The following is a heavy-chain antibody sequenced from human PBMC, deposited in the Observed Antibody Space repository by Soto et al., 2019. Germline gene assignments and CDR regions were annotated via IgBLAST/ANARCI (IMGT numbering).Heavy chain of an antibody. V-gene: IGHV4-59*08. CDR2: IYYSGST. J-gene: IGHJ4*02. D-gene: IGHD3-10*01. Sequence: PSETLSLTCTVSGGSISSYYWSCIRQPPGKGLEWIGYIYYSGSTNYNPSLKSRVTISVDTSKNQFSLKLNSMTAADTAVYYCERHNYGSGSTYFDYWGQGTLVTVSS. CDR1: GGSISSYY. CDR3: ERHNYGSGSTYFDY.